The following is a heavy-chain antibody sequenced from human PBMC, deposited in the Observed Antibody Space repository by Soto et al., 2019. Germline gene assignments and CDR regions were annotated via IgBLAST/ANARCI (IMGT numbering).Heavy chain of an antibody. Sequence: QLQLRESGPGLERPSETLSLSCFVSGDSIDSHGSHWSWIRQSPGKGLERIGTVAYTGTTSYPPHLRSRVTVSADKSKNQFSLKLTSVTAADTAVYYCARHRACNTACDFDHWGQGTLVTVSS. D-gene: IGHD2-15*01. J-gene: IGHJ4*02. V-gene: IGHV4-39*01. CDR1: GDSIDSHGSH. CDR3: ARHRACNTACDFDH. CDR2: VAYTGTT.